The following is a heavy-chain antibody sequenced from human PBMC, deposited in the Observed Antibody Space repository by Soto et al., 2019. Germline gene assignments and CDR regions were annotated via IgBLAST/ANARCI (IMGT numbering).Heavy chain of an antibody. V-gene: IGHV3-49*03. D-gene: IGHD3-22*01. CDR3: ARVGSASLMVVVIADH. CDR1: GFTFGDYA. J-gene: IGHJ4*02. Sequence: PGGSLRLSCTTSGFTFGDYAMSWFRQAPGKGLEWVGFIRSKGYGGTTQYAASVKGRFTISRDDSVSIAYLQMDSLKTEDTALYYCARVGSASLMVVVIADHWGQGTQVTVSS. CDR2: IRSKGYGGTT.